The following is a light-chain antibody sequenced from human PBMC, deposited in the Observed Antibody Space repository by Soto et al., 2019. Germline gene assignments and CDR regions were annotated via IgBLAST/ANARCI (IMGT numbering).Light chain of an antibody. Sequence: QSLLTQPPSASGSPGQSVTISCTRTKNDIGVYDFVSWYQHHPGKAPRLIIYEVVQRPSGVPDRFSGSKSGNTASLTVSGLQAADESDYFCKSYAGSNTYVFGSGTKVTVL. V-gene: IGLV2-8*01. J-gene: IGLJ1*01. CDR1: KNDIGVYDF. CDR2: EVV. CDR3: KSYAGSNTYV.